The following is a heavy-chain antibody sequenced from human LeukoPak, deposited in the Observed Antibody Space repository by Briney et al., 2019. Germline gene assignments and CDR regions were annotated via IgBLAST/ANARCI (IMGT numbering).Heavy chain of an antibody. Sequence: GGSLRLSCAASGFTFDDYAMHWVRQAPGKGLEWVSLISGDGGSTYYADSVKGRFTISRDNSKNSLYLQMNSLRTEDTALYYCAKDINRYCSGGSCYSQFDYWGQGTLVTVSS. CDR1: GFTFDDYA. V-gene: IGHV3-43*02. D-gene: IGHD2-15*01. CDR2: ISGDGGST. CDR3: AKDINRYCSGGSCYSQFDY. J-gene: IGHJ4*02.